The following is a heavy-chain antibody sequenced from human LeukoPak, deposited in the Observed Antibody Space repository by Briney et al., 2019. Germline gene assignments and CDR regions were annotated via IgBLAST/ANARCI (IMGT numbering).Heavy chain of an antibody. V-gene: IGHV3-74*01. J-gene: IGHJ6*03. CDR2: INPDGSVT. D-gene: IGHD1-14*01. CDR3: ARDLIELPSYNHYYLDV. CDR1: EFYW. Sequence: PGGSLRLSCAASEFYWIHWVRQAPGQGLVWVSRINPDGSVTSYADSVKGRFTISRDNAMNTLYLQMNSLRAEDTAVYFCARDLIELPSYNHYYLDVWGNGTTVTVSS.